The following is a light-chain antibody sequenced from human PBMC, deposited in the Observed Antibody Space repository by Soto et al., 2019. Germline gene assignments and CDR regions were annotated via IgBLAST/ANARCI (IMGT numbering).Light chain of an antibody. V-gene: IGKV3-15*01. CDR2: GAF. CDR1: QSVSSN. J-gene: IGKJ1*01. CDR3: QQYNAWPRT. Sequence: DIVMTQSPSTIAVSPGQRATLSCRASQSVSSNLAWYQQKPGQAPRVRISGAFTRATGIPARVSGRGSGTGFTLTITSLKSEDFEIYYCQQYNAWPRTFGQGTKVDIK.